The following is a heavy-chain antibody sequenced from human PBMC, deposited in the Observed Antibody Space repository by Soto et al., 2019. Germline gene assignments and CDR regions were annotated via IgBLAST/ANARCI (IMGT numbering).Heavy chain of an antibody. CDR3: ATLYMVRGVRTFDY. CDR1: GGSISSGGYY. D-gene: IGHD3-10*01. CDR2: IYYTGST. V-gene: IGHV4-31*03. J-gene: IGHJ4*02. Sequence: QVQLQESGPGLVKPSQTLSLTCTVSGGSISSGGYYWSWIRQHPGKGLEWIWYIYYTGSTYYNPSIKSRVTISVDTSKNQFSLKLSSVTAADTAVYYCATLYMVRGVRTFDYWGQGTLVTVSS.